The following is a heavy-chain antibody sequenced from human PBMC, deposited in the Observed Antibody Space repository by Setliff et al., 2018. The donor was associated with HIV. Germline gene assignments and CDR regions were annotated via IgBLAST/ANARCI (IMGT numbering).Heavy chain of an antibody. J-gene: IGHJ3*02. V-gene: IGHV4-38-2*02. CDR1: GDSISSDFY. Sequence: SETLSLTCTVSGDSISSDFYWGWIRQPPGKGLEWIGSIYHSGNTYYTPSLQSRVTISVDMSKNQFSLNLNSVTAADTAVYYCARGQGCGGGCHYAFEMWGQGTMVTVS. CDR3: ARGQGCGGGCHYAFEM. D-gene: IGHD2-21*02. CDR2: IYHSGNT.